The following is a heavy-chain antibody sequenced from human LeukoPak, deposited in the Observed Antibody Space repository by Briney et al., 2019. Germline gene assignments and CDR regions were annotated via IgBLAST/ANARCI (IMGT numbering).Heavy chain of an antibody. Sequence: PSETLSLTCTVSGNSISSGSYYWSWIRQPAGKGLEWIGRIYTSGSTNYNPSLKSRVTISVDTSKNQFSLKLSSVTAADTAVYYCARVATAAGYFDYWGQGTLVTVSS. CDR1: GNSISSGSYY. D-gene: IGHD6-13*01. CDR2: IYTSGST. CDR3: ARVATAAGYFDY. J-gene: IGHJ4*02. V-gene: IGHV4-61*02.